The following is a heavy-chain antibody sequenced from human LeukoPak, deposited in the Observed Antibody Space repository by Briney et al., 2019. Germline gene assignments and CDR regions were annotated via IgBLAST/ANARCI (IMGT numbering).Heavy chain of an antibody. CDR3: ARALRGYSYGFASVGY. Sequence: GASVKVSCKASGYTFTGYYMHWVRQAPGQGLEWMGWINPNSGGTNYAQKFQGRVTMTRDTSISTAYMELSRLRSDDTAVYYCARALRGYSYGFASVGYWGQGTLVTVSS. CDR2: INPNSGGT. V-gene: IGHV1-2*02. D-gene: IGHD5-18*01. J-gene: IGHJ4*02. CDR1: GYTFTGYY.